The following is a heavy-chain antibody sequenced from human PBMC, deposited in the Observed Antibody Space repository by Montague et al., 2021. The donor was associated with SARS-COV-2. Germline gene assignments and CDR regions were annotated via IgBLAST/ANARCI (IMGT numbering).Heavy chain of an antibody. CDR2: IYYSGST. J-gene: IGHJ4*02. CDR1: GGSISSSSYY. V-gene: IGHV4-39*01. Sequence: SETLSLTCTVSGGSISSSSYYWGWIRQPPGKGLWWIGSIYYSGSTYYNPSLKRRITISEDTSKNQFSLKLSSVAAADTAVYYCARRGNTRISMLGVVIGYFDFWGQGTLVTVSS. CDR3: ARRGNTRISMLGVVIGYFDF. D-gene: IGHD3-22*01.